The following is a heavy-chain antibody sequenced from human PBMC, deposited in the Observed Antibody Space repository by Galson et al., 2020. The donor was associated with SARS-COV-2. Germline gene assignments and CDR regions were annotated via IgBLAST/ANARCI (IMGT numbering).Heavy chain of an antibody. D-gene: IGHD3-22*01. CDR3: ARDGQSSSGGAFDY. Sequence: GGSLRLSCAASGFNFNDHAMHWVRQAPGKGLEWVAQIYFDGSEKYYGDSVKGRFTISRDSSKNTVYLQMNNLRADDTAVYYCARDGQSSSGGAFDYWGQGTLLTVSS. CDR2: IYFDGSEK. V-gene: IGHV3-33*01. J-gene: IGHJ4*02. CDR1: GFNFNDHA.